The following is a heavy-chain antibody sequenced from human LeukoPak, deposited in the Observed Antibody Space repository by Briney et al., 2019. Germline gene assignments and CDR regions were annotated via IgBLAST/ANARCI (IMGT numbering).Heavy chain of an antibody. V-gene: IGHV3-74*01. CDR2: IKSDGSST. J-gene: IGHJ5*02. CDR1: GFTFSSYW. D-gene: IGHD3-3*01. Sequence: GGSLRLSCAASGFTFSSYWMHWVRQAPGKGLVWVSRIKSDGSSTSYADSVKGRFTISRDNAKNTVYLQMNSLRVEDTAVYYCARSDWFDPWGQGTLVTVSS. CDR3: ARSDWFDP.